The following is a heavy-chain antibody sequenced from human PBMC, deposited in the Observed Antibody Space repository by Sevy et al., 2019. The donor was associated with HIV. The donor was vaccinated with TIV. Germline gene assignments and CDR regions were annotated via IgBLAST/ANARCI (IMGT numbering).Heavy chain of an antibody. Sequence: GGSLRLSCAASGFTFSSYTMHWVRQAPGKGLEWVALISYDGSDKYYGDSVKGRFTISRDNSKNTLYLQMNILTLGDTAVYYCARDRYAGANMSYLDYWGQGTLVTVSS. V-gene: IGHV3-30*04. CDR2: ISYDGSDK. D-gene: IGHD1-26*01. CDR3: ARDRYAGANMSYLDY. J-gene: IGHJ4*02. CDR1: GFTFSSYT.